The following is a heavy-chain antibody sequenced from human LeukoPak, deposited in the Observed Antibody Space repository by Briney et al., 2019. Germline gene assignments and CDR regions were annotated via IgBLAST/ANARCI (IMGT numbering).Heavy chain of an antibody. D-gene: IGHD1-26*01. V-gene: IGHV4-39*07. J-gene: IGHJ4*02. Sequence: SETLSLTCTVSGGSISTSSYYWGWVRQPPGKGLEWIGNIFYSGSTYYSPSLKSRVTISLDTSRNQFSLKLNSVTAADTAVYYCAKGDTTWELPHDYWGQGTLVTVSS. CDR2: IFYSGST. CDR3: AKGDTTWELPHDY. CDR1: GGSISTSSYY.